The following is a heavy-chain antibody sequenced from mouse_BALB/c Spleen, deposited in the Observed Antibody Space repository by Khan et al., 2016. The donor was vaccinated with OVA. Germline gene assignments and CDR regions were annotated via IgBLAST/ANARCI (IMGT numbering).Heavy chain of an antibody. D-gene: IGHD2-14*01. Sequence: QVQLQQSGAELAKPGASVKMSCKASGYTFTSYWMHWIKQRPGQGLEWIGYINPRSGYTNYNQKFNDKATLTADKSSSTAYMQLSSLTSEDSAVYYCARRTTEYAMDYWGQGTSVTVSS. V-gene: IGHV1-7*01. J-gene: IGHJ4*01. CDR1: GYTFTSYW. CDR2: INPRSGYT. CDR3: ARRTTEYAMDY.